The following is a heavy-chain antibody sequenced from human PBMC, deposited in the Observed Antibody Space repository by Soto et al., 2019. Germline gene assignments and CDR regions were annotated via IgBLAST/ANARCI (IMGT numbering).Heavy chain of an antibody. V-gene: IGHV2-5*01. CDR1: GFSLRTNGVG. J-gene: IGHJ4*02. Sequence: QITLKESGPTLVKPTQTLTLTCTFSGFSLRTNGVGVHWIRQPPGKALEWLGLFYWNGDKRYSPSLKTRLTITTDTSKDQVVLTILNMDPVATGTYYCVHSHLSTSSGYNFWGQGTTVTVAS. CDR2: FYWNGDK. CDR3: VHSHLSTSSGYNF. D-gene: IGHD3-22*01.